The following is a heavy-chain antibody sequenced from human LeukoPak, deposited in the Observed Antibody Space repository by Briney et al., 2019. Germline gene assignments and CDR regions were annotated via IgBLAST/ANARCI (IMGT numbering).Heavy chain of an antibody. V-gene: IGHV3-33*08. CDR3: ATGPLTGDLDY. CDR2: IWYGGSNK. D-gene: IGHD7-27*01. J-gene: IGHJ4*02. CDR1: GFTFSSYG. Sequence: GSLRLSCAASGFTFSSYGMHWVRQAPGKGLEWVAVIWYGGSNKYYADSVKGRFTISRDNSKNTLYLQMNSLRAEDTAVYYCATGPLTGDLDYWGQGTLVTVSS.